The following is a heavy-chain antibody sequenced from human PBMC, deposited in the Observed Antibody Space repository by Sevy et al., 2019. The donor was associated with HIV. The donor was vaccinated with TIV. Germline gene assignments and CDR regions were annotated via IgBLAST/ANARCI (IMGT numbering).Heavy chain of an antibody. CDR3: ATGVPAAYPYYFDY. D-gene: IGHD6-13*01. J-gene: IGHJ4*02. V-gene: IGHV3-33*04. CDR1: GFTFSSYG. Sequence: GGCLRLSCVASGFTFSSYGMHWVRQAPGKGLERVSVIWFDGSINHYADSVKGRYTISRDNSKSTLYLQMNSLRAENTAVYYCATGVPAAYPYYFDYWGQGTLVPVSS. CDR2: IWFDGSIN.